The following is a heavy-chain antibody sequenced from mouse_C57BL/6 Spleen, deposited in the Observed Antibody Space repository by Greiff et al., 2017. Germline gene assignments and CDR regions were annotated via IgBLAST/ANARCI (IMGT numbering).Heavy chain of an antibody. CDR1: GYTFTDYY. D-gene: IGHD1-1*01. CDR2: INPYNGGT. CDR3: ARCGGGSETMDY. Sequence: EVQLQQSGPVLVKPGASVKMSCKASGYTFTDYYMNWVKQSHGKSLEWIGVINPYNGGTSYNQKFKGKATLTVDKSSSKAYMELNSLTSEDSAVYYCARCGGGSETMDYWGQGTSVTVSS. J-gene: IGHJ4*01. V-gene: IGHV1-19*01.